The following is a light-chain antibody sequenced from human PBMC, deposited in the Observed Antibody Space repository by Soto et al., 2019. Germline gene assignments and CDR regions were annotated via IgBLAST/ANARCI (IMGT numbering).Light chain of an antibody. CDR1: QTVNNNY. CDR3: QQYGSSLPIT. V-gene: IGKV3-20*01. J-gene: IGKJ3*01. Sequence: EIALTQSPGTLSLSPGERATLSCRASQTVNNNYLAWYQQRPGQAPRLLIYGASTRATGIPDRFSGSGSGTDFALIISRLEPEDFAVYYCQQYGSSLPITFGPGTKVDFK. CDR2: GAS.